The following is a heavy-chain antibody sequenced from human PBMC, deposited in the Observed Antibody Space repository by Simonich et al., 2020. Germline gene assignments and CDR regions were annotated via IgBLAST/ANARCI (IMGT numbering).Heavy chain of an antibody. J-gene: IGHJ3*02. Sequence: QVQLQQWGAGLLKPSETLSLTCAVYGGSFSGYYWSWIRQPPGKGREWIGEINHSGSTNYNPSLKSRVTIAVDTSKNQFSRKLSSVTAADTAVYYCARGKGWKNAFDIWGQGTMVTVSS. CDR1: GGSFSGYY. CDR3: ARGKGWKNAFDI. CDR2: INHSGST. V-gene: IGHV4-34*01. D-gene: IGHD1-1*01.